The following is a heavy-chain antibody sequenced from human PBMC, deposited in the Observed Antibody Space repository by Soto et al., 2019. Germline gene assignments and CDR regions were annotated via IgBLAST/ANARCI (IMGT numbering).Heavy chain of an antibody. V-gene: IGHV3-11*01. CDR2: ISSSGSTI. CDR1: GFTFSDYY. D-gene: IGHD3-9*01. CDR3: AGSEYDTQVHRYYYGMDV. Sequence: QVQLVESGGGLVKPGGSLRLSCAASGFTFSDYYMSWIRQAPGKGLEWVSYISSSGSTIYYADSVKGRVTISRDNAKNSLDLQMNSLRAEDTAGYYCAGSEYDTQVHRYYYGMDVWGQGTTVTVSS. J-gene: IGHJ6*02.